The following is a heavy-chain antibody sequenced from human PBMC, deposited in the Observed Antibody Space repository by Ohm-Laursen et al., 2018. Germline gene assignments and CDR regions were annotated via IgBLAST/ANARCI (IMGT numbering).Heavy chain of an antibody. CDR1: GGSINNNNYY. J-gene: IGHJ5*02. Sequence: TLSLTWTVSGGSINNNNYYWAWIRRPPGKGLEWIVGIYYSGSTYYNPSLKSRVTISVDTSKNQFSLKLTSVTAADTAVYYCARQLVLVSLDWFDPWGQGTLVTVSS. V-gene: IGHV4-39*01. CDR2: IYYSGST. CDR3: ARQLVLVSLDWFDP.